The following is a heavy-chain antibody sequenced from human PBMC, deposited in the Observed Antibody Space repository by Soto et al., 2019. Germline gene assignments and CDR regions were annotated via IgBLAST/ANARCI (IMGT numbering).Heavy chain of an antibody. D-gene: IGHD2-21*02. Sequence: QVQLVQSGAEVKKPGASVKVSCKASGYTFTSYDINWVRQATGQGLEWMGWMNPNSGNTGYAQKFQGRVTMTRNNSISTAYMELSSLRSEDTAVYYCAKKLAYCGGDCYPLGYRGQGTLVTVSS. V-gene: IGHV1-8*01. J-gene: IGHJ4*02. CDR1: GYTFTSYD. CDR3: AKKLAYCGGDCYPLGY. CDR2: MNPNSGNT.